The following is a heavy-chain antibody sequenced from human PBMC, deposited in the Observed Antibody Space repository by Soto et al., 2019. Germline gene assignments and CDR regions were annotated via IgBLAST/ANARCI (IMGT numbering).Heavy chain of an antibody. CDR1: GGSISSGDYY. CDR3: AREGDNSYPYYYYGMDV. CDR2: IYYSGST. D-gene: IGHD5-18*01. Sequence: QVQLQESGPGLVKPSQTLSLTCTVSGGSISSGDYYWSWIRQPPGKGLEWIGYIYYSGSTYYNPSLKSRVTISVDTSKNQFSLKLSSVTAADTAVYYYAREGDNSYPYYYYGMDVWGQGTTVTVSS. V-gene: IGHV4-30-4*01. J-gene: IGHJ6*02.